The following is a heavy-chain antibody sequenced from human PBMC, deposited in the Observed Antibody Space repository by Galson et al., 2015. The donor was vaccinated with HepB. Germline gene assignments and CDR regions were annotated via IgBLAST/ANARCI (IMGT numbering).Heavy chain of an antibody. CDR1: GGTFSSYA. Sequence: VSCKASGGTFSSYAISWVRQAPGQGLEWMGGIIPIFGTANYAQKFQGRVTITADESTSTAYMELSSLRSEDTAVYYCAAVEMATIKMGEYYYYYMDVWGKGTTVTVSS. CDR2: IIPIFGTA. J-gene: IGHJ6*03. CDR3: AAVEMATIKMGEYYYYYMDV. V-gene: IGHV1-69*01. D-gene: IGHD5-24*01.